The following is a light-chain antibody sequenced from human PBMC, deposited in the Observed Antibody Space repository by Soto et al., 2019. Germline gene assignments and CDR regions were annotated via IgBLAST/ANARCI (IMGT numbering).Light chain of an antibody. J-gene: IGLJ1*01. CDR3: SSYTITTALV. Sequence: QSALTQPASVSGSPGQSITISCTGTSSDVGGYNYVSWYQQHPGKAPKLMIYEVSTRPSGVSNRSSGSKSGNTASLTISGLQAEDEADYYCSSYTITTALVFGTGTKLTVL. CDR1: SSDVGGYNY. CDR2: EVS. V-gene: IGLV2-14*01.